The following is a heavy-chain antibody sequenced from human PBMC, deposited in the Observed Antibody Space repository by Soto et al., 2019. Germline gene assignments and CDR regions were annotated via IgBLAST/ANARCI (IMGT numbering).Heavy chain of an antibody. CDR3: ARESRWLNIFDY. Sequence: GGSLRLSCAASGFTFSSYAMHWVRQAPGKGLEWVAVISYDGSNKYYADSVKGRFTISRDNSKNTLYLQMNSLRAEDTAVYYCARESRWLNIFDYWGQGTLVTVPS. D-gene: IGHD5-12*01. V-gene: IGHV3-30-3*01. J-gene: IGHJ4*02. CDR1: GFTFSSYA. CDR2: ISYDGSNK.